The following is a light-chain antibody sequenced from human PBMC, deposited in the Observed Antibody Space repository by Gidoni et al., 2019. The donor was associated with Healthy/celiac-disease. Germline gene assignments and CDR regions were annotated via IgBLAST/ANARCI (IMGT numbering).Light chain of an antibody. V-gene: IGKV3-11*01. CDR2: DAS. J-gene: IGKJ5*01. CDR3: QQRSNWPPIT. CDR1: QSVSSY. Sequence: IVLTQTLATLSLSTGERATLSCRASQSVSSYLAWYTQKPGQAPRLLIYDASNRSTGIPAMFSGSGSWTDFTLTIRSLEHEDYAVYYCQQRSNWPPITFGQGTRLEIK.